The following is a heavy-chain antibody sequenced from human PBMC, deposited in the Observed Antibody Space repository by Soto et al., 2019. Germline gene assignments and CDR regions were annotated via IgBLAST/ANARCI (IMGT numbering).Heavy chain of an antibody. Sequence: SVKVSCNASGFTFTSSAFQWVRQARGQRLEWIGWIAVGSGYTNYAQRFQDRVTLTRDMSTATTYMELSRLTSEDTAIYYCAADATAWQQMVPSDYWGDVTLVTVYS. V-gene: IGHV1-58*01. CDR3: AADATAWQQMVPSDY. CDR1: GFTFTSSA. J-gene: IGHJ4*01. D-gene: IGHD2-8*01. CDR2: IAVGSGYT.